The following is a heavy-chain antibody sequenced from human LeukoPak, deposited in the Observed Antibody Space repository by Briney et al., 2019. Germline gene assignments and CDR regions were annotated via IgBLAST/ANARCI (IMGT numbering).Heavy chain of an antibody. CDR1: GGSISSGGYY. V-gene: IGHV4-31*03. CDR3: ARVPLEGYGGNSLAFDI. D-gene: IGHD4-23*01. J-gene: IGHJ3*02. CDR2: TYYGGST. Sequence: SQTLSLTCTVSGGSISSGGYYWSWIRQHPGKGLEWIGYTYYGGSTYYNPSLKSRVTISVDTSKNQFSLKLSSVAAADTAVYYCARVPLEGYGGNSLAFDIWGQGTMVTVSS.